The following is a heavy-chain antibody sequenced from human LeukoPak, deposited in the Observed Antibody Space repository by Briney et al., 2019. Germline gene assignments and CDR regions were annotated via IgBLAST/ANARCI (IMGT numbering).Heavy chain of an antibody. CDR3: AKERPEVWFGEINWFDP. D-gene: IGHD3-10*01. J-gene: IGHJ5*02. Sequence: GGSLRLSCAASGFTFSSYAMSWVRQAQGKGLEWGSAISGSGGSTYYADSVKGRFTISRDNSKNTLYLQMNSLRAEDTAVYYCAKERPEVWFGEINWFDPWGQGTLVTVSS. V-gene: IGHV3-23*01. CDR1: GFTFSSYA. CDR2: ISGSGGST.